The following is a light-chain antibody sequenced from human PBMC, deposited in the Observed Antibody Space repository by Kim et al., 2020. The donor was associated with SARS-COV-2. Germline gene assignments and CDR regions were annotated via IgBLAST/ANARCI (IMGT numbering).Light chain of an antibody. Sequence: EIVMTQSQATLSVSPGERATLSCRASQSVSSNLAWYQQKPGQAPRLLIYGASTRATGIPARFSGSGSGTEFTLTISSLQSEDFAVYYCQQYNNLVGFGQGTKVDIK. CDR2: GAS. CDR1: QSVSSN. J-gene: IGKJ1*01. V-gene: IGKV3-15*01. CDR3: QQYNNLVG.